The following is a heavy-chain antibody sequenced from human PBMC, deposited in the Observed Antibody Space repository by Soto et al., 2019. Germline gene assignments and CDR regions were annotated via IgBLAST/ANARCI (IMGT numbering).Heavy chain of an antibody. V-gene: IGHV6-1*01. CDR1: GDSVSSNTAS. CDR2: TYFRSKWYN. J-gene: IGHJ5*02. Sequence: SQTLSLTCAISGDSVSSNTASWNWIRHSPSRGLEWLGRTYFRSKWYNDYAVSVKSRIIINPDTSNNQFSLQLNSVTPEDTAVYFCAKGDNLGPKTGYAFDPWGQG. CDR3: AKGDNLGPKTGYAFDP. D-gene: IGHD5-12*01.